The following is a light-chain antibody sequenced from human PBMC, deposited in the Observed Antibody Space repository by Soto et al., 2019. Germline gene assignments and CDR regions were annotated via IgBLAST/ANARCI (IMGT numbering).Light chain of an antibody. V-gene: IGLV2-14*01. CDR3: SSYSSSSPKV. J-gene: IGLJ2*01. Sequence: QSALTQPASVSGSPGQSITISCTGTSSDVGGYNYVSWYQQYPGKAPKLMIYDVTNRPSGVSNRFSGSKSGNTASLTISGLQAEDEADYHCSSYSSSSPKVFGGGTKLTVL. CDR1: SSDVGGYNY. CDR2: DVT.